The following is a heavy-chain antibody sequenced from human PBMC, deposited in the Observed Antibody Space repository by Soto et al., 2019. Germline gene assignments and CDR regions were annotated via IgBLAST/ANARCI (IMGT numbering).Heavy chain of an antibody. CDR2: IKSKTDAGKK. V-gene: IGHV3-15*07. CDR3: TTPKILLWFGELRYGMDV. Sequence: GGSLRLSCAASGFTFSNAWMNWVRQAPGKGLEWVGRIKSKTDAGKKDYAAPVKGRFTMSRDDSKNTLYLQMNSLKTVDTAVYYCTTPKILLWFGELRYGMDVWGQGTTVTVSS. D-gene: IGHD3-10*01. CDR1: GFTFSNAW. J-gene: IGHJ6*02.